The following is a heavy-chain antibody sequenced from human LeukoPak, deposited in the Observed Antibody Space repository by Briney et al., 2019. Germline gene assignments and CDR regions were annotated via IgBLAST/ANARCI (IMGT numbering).Heavy chain of an antibody. CDR2: IYYSGST. J-gene: IGHJ6*02. Sequence: PSETLSLTCTVSGGSISSSSYYWGWIRQPPGKGLEWIGSIYYSGSTYYNPSLKSRVTISVDTSKNQFSLKLSSVTAADTAVYYCARFRSGWSSDYYGMDVWGQGTTVTVSS. V-gene: IGHV4-39*07. D-gene: IGHD6-19*01. CDR3: ARFRSGWSSDYYGMDV. CDR1: GGSISSSSYY.